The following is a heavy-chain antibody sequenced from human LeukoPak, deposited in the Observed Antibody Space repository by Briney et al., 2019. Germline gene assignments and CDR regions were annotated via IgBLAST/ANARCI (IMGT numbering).Heavy chain of an antibody. CDR2: ISGSGGST. Sequence: GGSLRLSCAASGFTFNSYAMSWVRQAPGKGLEWVTAISGSGGSTYYADSVKGRFTISRDNSKNTLYLQINSLRGEDTAVYYCAKYGSGSYPGYWGQGTLVTVSS. J-gene: IGHJ4*02. V-gene: IGHV3-23*01. CDR1: GFTFNSYA. CDR3: AKYGSGSYPGY. D-gene: IGHD3-10*01.